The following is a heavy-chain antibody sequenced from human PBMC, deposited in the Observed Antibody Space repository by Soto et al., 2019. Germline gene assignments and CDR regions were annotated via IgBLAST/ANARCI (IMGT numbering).Heavy chain of an antibody. V-gene: IGHV3-49*04. CDR1: GFTFGDYA. CDR2: IRSKAYGGTT. J-gene: IGHJ4*02. CDR3: TRGGGSYYYFDY. D-gene: IGHD1-26*01. Sequence: GGSLRLSCTASGFTFGDYAMSWVRQAPGKGLEWVGFIRSKAYGGTTEYAASVKGRFTISRDDSKSIAYLQMNSLKTEDTAVYYCTRGGGSYYYFDYWGQGTLVTVSS.